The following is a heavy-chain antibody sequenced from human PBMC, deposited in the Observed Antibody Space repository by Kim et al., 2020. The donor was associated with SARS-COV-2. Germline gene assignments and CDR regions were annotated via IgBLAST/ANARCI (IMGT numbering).Heavy chain of an antibody. CDR1: GGSIRSGGKF. CDR2: IYYSGNT. D-gene: IGHD2-2*01. CDR3: ARGQPLEY. J-gene: IGHJ4*01. V-gene: IGHV4-31*03. Sequence: SETLSLTCSVSGGSIRSGGKFWTWIRQHPAKGLEWIGYIYYSGNTYYNPSLRSRVTFSVHTSENQFSLELTSVTAADTAVYYCARGQPLEYWGYGIL.